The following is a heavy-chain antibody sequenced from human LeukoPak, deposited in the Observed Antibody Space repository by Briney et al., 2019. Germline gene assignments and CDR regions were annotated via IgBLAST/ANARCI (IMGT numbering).Heavy chain of an antibody. Sequence: SETLSLTCTVSGGSISYFYWSWVRQPAGKGLEWIGRIYTSGSTNYNPSLKSRVTMSVDTSKKQFSLKLSSVTAADTAVYYCARVRGSSGSYEYYHYMDVWGKGTTVTISS. J-gene: IGHJ6*03. D-gene: IGHD1-26*01. V-gene: IGHV4-4*07. CDR1: GGSISYFY. CDR2: IYTSGST. CDR3: ARVRGSSGSYEYYHYMDV.